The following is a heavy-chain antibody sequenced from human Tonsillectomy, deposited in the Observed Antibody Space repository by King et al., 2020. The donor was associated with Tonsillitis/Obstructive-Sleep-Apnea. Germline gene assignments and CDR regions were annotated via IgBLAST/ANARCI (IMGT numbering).Heavy chain of an antibody. D-gene: IGHD3-3*01. CDR2: MNPNSGNT. CDR1: GYTFTSYD. J-gene: IGHJ4*02. CDR3: ARGDHSGARITSFGVVRGYYVDY. V-gene: IGHV1-8*01. Sequence: QLVQSGAEVKKPGASVKVSCKASGYTFTSYDINWVRQATGQGLEWMGWMNPNSGNTGYAQKFQGRVTMTRNTSISTAYMALSSLRSEDTAVYYGARGDHSGARITSFGVVRGYYVDYWGQGTLVTVSS.